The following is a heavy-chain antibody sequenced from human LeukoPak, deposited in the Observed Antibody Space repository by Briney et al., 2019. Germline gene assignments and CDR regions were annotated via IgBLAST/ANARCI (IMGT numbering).Heavy chain of an antibody. CDR2: INHSGST. V-gene: IGHV4-34*01. CDR1: GGSFSGYY. D-gene: IGHD6-13*01. CDR3: ASRLRQQLVKS. Sequence: SETLSLTCAVYGGSFSGYYWSWIRQPPGKGLEWIGEINHSGSTNYNPSLKSRVTISVDTSKNQFSLKLSSVTAADTAVYYCASRLRQQLVKSWGQGTLVTVSS. J-gene: IGHJ4*02.